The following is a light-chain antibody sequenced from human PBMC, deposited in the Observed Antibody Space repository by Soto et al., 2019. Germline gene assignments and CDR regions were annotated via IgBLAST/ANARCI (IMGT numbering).Light chain of an antibody. CDR2: DVS. CDR3: SSSTSTSTGKV. Sequence: QSALTQPASVSGSPGQSITISCTGTSCDVGGYNYVSWYQQHPGKAPKLMIYDVSYRPSGVSNRFSGSKSGNTASLIISGLQAEDEADYYCSSSTSTSTGKVFGGGTKLTVL. V-gene: IGLV2-14*01. J-gene: IGLJ2*01. CDR1: SCDVGGYNY.